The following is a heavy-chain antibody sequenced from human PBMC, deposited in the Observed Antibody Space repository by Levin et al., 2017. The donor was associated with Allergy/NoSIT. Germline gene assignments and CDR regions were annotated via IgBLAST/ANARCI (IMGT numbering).Heavy chain of an antibody. Sequence: GSLRLSCAVYGGSFSGYYWSWIRQPPGKGLEWIGEINHSGSTNYNPSLKSRVTISVDTSKNQFSLKLSSVTAADTAVYYCARGRDYYDSSGYSPWGQGTLVTVSS. V-gene: IGHV4-34*01. CDR3: ARGRDYYDSSGYSP. CDR2: INHSGST. CDR1: GGSFSGYY. D-gene: IGHD3-22*01. J-gene: IGHJ5*02.